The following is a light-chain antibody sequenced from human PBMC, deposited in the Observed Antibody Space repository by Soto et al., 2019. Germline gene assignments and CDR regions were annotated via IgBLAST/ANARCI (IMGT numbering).Light chain of an antibody. CDR2: DVS. Sequence: QSALTQPASVSGSPGQSITISCTGTSSDVGGYNYVSWYQQQPGKAPKFVIYDVSNRPSGVSNRFSGSKSGNTASLTISGLQAEDVADYYCCSYTPRNTRQVLFGTGTKLTVL. V-gene: IGLV2-14*01. CDR1: SSDVGGYNY. J-gene: IGLJ6*01. CDR3: CSYTPRNTRQVL.